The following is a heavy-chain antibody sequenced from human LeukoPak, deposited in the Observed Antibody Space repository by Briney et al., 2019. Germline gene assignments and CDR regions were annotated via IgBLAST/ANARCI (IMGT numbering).Heavy chain of an antibody. CDR1: GGSISSSSYY. J-gene: IGHJ6*03. CDR3: ARHLGTRGYYYYMDV. D-gene: IGHD7-27*01. V-gene: IGHV4-39*01. CDR2: IYYSGST. Sequence: SETLSLTCTVSGGSISSSSYYWGWIRQPPGKGLEWIGSIYYSGSTYYNPSLKSRVTISVDTSKNQFSLKLSSVTAADTAVYYCARHLGTRGYYYYMDVWGKGTTVTVSS.